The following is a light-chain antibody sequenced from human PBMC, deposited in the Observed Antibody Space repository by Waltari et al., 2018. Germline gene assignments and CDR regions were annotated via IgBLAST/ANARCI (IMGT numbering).Light chain of an antibody. J-gene: IGLJ3*02. CDR3: GTWDDSLSAGV. CDR2: NTN. V-gene: IGLV1-51*01. CDR1: SSNIGNNY. Sequence: QSVLTQPPSVSAAPGQKVTISCSGRSSNIGNNYVSWYQQLPGTAPKLLIYNTNERPAGIPGRYSGSKSGTSATLGITGLQTGDEADYYCGTWDDSLSAGVFGGGTKLTVL.